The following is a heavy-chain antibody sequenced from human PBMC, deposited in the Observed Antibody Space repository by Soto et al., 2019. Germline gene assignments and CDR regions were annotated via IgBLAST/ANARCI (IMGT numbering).Heavy chain of an antibody. J-gene: IGHJ6*02. CDR3: ARDLVSIAARDYYYGMDV. D-gene: IGHD6-6*01. CDR1: GYTFTGYY. Sequence: ASVKVSCKASGYTFTGYYMHWVRQAPGQGLEWMGWVNPNSGGTNYAQKFQGRVTMTRDTSISTAYMELSRLRSDDTAVYYCARDLVSIAARDYYYGMDVWGQGTTVTLSS. CDR2: VNPNSGGT. V-gene: IGHV1-2*02.